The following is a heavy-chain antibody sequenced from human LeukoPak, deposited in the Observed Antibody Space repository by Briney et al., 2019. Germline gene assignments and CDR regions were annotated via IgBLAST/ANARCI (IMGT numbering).Heavy chain of an antibody. CDR3: ARVTSAYYFDY. V-gene: IGHV4-61*02. Sequence: PSQTLSLTCTVSGGSISSGSYYWSWIRQPAGKGLEWIGRIHTSGSTNYNPSLKSRVTISVDTSKNQFSLKLSSVTAADTAVYYCARVTSAYYFDYWGQGTLVTVSS. CDR1: GGSISSGSYY. D-gene: IGHD3-10*01. CDR2: IHTSGST. J-gene: IGHJ4*02.